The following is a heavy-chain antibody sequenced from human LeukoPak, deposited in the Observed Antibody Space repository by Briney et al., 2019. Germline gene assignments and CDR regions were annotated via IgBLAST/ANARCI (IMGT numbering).Heavy chain of an antibody. CDR1: GFTFSTDG. Sequence: GGSLRLSCAGSGFTFSTDGMNWVRQAPGKGLEWVSSISPDSTFIPRADSVKGRFTISRDNAKNSLYLQMNSLRTEDTALYYCARAVAAADPPDYWGQGTLVTVSS. V-gene: IGHV3-21*04. CDR3: ARAVAAADPPDY. D-gene: IGHD6-13*01. J-gene: IGHJ4*02. CDR2: ISPDSTFI.